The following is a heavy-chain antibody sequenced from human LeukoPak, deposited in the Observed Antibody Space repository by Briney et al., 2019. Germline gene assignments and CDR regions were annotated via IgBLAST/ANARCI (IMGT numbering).Heavy chain of an antibody. CDR3: ARDLEYQHPDY. CDR2: IWYDGSNK. CDR1: GFTFSSYG. D-gene: IGHD2-2*01. J-gene: IGHJ4*02. V-gene: IGHV3-33*01. Sequence: GGSPRLSCAASGFTFSSYGMHWVRQAPGKGLEWVAVIWYDGSNKYYADSVKGRFTISRDNSKNTLYLQMNSLRAEDTAVYYCARDLEYQHPDYWGQGTLVTVSS.